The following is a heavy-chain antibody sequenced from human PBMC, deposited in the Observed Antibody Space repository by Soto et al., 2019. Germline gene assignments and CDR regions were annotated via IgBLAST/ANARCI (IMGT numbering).Heavy chain of an antibody. Sequence: EVQLVESGGDLVQPGGSLRLSCAAFGFTFSNYYMTWFRQAPGKGLEWVSNIRQDGNEIYYLDSVRGLFTISRDNAKKLFFLHTNSLRAELTAVYYCSIVGWAWYSSLWGRGILVSVIS. V-gene: IGHV3-7*03. CDR2: IRQDGNEI. CDR1: GFTFSNYY. CDR3: SIVGWAWYSSL. J-gene: IGHJ2*01. D-gene: IGHD1-26*01.